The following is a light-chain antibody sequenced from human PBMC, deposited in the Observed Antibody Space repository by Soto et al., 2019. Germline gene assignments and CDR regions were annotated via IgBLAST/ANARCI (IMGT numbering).Light chain of an antibody. Sequence: QSVLTQPPSASGSPGQSVTISCAGTINDVGGYNYVSWYQQHPGKVPQLMIYQVTKRPSGVPDRFSASKSDTTASLTISGLQAEDERVYCWLSSAGGNWFVVGTGTRSPS. CDR2: QVT. V-gene: IGLV2-8*01. J-gene: IGLJ1*01. CDR1: INDVGGYNY. CDR3: LSSAGGNWFV.